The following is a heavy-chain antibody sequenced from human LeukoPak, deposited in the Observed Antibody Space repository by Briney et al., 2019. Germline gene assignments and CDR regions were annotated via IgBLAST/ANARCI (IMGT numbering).Heavy chain of an antibody. CDR1: GFTFNSYS. D-gene: IGHD4-17*01. V-gene: IGHV3-48*01. CDR2: ISSSRSII. CDR3: ARDGTTVTTSGALDAFDL. Sequence: GGSLRLSCAASGFTFNSYSMNWVRRAPGKGLEWVSYISSSRSIIYYADSVKGRFTISRDNAKNSLYLQMNSQRAEDTAVYYCARDGTTVTTSGALDAFDLWGQGTMVTVSS. J-gene: IGHJ3*01.